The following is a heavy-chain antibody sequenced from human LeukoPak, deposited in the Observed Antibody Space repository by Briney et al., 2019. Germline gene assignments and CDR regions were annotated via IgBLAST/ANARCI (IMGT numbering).Heavy chain of an antibody. CDR3: ARGGVVPAATDFDY. Sequence: SETLSLTCAVYGGSFSGYCWNWIRQPPGKGLEWIGEINHSGSTNYNPSLKSRVTISVDTSKNQFSLKLSSVTAADTAVYYCARGGVVPAATDFDYWGQGTLVTVSS. CDR1: GGSFSGYC. V-gene: IGHV4-34*01. D-gene: IGHD2-2*01. CDR2: INHSGST. J-gene: IGHJ4*02.